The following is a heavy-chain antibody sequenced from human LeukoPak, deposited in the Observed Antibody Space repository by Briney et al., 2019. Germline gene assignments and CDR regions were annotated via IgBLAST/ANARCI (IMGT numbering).Heavy chain of an antibody. J-gene: IGHJ5*02. V-gene: IGHV4-61*01. CDR2: IYYSGST. D-gene: IGHD1-26*01. CDR3: AREESATYSGSYRNWFDP. CDR1: GGSISSSSYY. Sequence: PSETLSLTCTVSGGSISSSSYYWGWIRQPPGKGLEWIGYIYYSGSTNYNPSLKSRVTISVDTSKNQFSLKLSSVTAADTAVYYCAREESATYSGSYRNWFDPWGQGTLVTVSS.